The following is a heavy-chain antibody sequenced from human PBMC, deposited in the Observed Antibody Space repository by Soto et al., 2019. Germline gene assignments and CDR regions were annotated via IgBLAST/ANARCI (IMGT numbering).Heavy chain of an antibody. J-gene: IGHJ5*02. V-gene: IGHV1-69*01. D-gene: IGHD1-7*01. Sequence: QVQLVQSGAEVKKPGSSVKVSCKASGGTFSSYAISWVRQAPGQGLEWMGGIIPIFGTANYAQKFQGRVTITADESTSTAYMELSRLRSEDTAVYYCARARYNWNYEQSGAKNWFDPWGQGTLVTVSS. CDR2: IIPIFGTA. CDR3: ARARYNWNYEQSGAKNWFDP. CDR1: GGTFSSYA.